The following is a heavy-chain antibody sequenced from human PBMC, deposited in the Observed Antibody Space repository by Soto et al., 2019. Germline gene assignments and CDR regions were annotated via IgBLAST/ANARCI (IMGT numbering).Heavy chain of an antibody. D-gene: IGHD6-19*01. CDR2: ISYDGSNK. CDR3: ASLAVAGTRFDY. Sequence: GGSLRLSCAASGFTFSSYAMHWVRQAPGKGLEWVAVISYDGSNKYYADSVKGRFTISRDNSKNTLYLQMNSLRAEDTAVYYCASLAVAGTRFDYWGQGTLVTVSS. CDR1: GFTFSSYA. V-gene: IGHV3-30-3*01. J-gene: IGHJ4*02.